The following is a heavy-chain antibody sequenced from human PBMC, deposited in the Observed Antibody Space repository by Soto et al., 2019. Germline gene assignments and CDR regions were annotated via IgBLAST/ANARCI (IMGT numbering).Heavy chain of an antibody. Sequence: PGGSLRLSCAASGFTSNNYRMNWVRQAPGKGLEWVSSISTSSGYIYYADSVKGRFTISRDNARNSLYLQMNSLRAEDTAVYYYARDDGSGDLYDWGLGPLVTVSS. CDR2: ISTSSGYI. V-gene: IGHV3-21*01. D-gene: IGHD3-10*01. CDR1: GFTSNNYR. CDR3: ARDDGSGDLYD. J-gene: IGHJ4*02.